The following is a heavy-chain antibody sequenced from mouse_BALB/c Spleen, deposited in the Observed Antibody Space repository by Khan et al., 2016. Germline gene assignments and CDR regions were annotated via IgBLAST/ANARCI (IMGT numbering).Heavy chain of an antibody. V-gene: IGHV9-3*02. J-gene: IGHJ4*01. CDR2: INTNTGEP. Sequence: QIQLVQSGPELKKPGETVKISCKASEYTFTNYGMNWVKQAPGKGLKWMGWINTNTGEPTYAEEFKGRFAFSLEASDSTAYLQLNNITNEDSATYFCARTGDSPYYAMVYWGQGTSVTVSS. CDR1: EYTFTNYG. D-gene: IGHD2-13*01. CDR3: ARTGDSPYYAMVY.